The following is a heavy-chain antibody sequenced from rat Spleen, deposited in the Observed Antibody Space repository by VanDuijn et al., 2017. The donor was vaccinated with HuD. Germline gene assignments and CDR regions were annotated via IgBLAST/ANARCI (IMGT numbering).Heavy chain of an antibody. V-gene: IGHV3-1*01. CDR1: GYSITSNY. D-gene: IGHD1-9*01. J-gene: IGHJ1*01. Sequence: EVQLQESGPGLVKPSQSLSLTCSVTGYSITSNYWGWIRKFPGNKMEWMGYISYSGSTSYNPSLKSRISITRDTSKNQFFLQLNSVTTEDTATYYCARGGDYGYNYDWYFDFWGPGTMVTVSS. CDR3: ARGGDYGYNYDWYFDF. CDR2: ISYSGST.